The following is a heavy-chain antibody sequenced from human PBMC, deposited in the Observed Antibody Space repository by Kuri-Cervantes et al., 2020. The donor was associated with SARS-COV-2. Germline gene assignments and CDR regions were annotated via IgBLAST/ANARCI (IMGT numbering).Heavy chain of an antibody. CDR1: GGSISSGGYS. CDR2: IYQSGGT. Sequence: SQTLSLTCEVSGGSISSGGYSWARIRQPPGKGLEWIGYIYQSGGTYYNPSLKSRVIISVDTSKNQFSLNLSSVTAADTAVYYCARPIVAAGFDYWGQGTLVTVSS. D-gene: IGHD6-13*01. J-gene: IGHJ4*02. V-gene: IGHV4-30-2*03. CDR3: ARPIVAAGFDY.